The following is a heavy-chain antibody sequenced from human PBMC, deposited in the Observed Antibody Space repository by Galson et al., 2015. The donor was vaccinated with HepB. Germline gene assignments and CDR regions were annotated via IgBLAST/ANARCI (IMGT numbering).Heavy chain of an antibody. J-gene: IGHJ2*01. CDR1: GYSFTSYW. Sequence: QSGAEVKKPGESLRISCKAFGYSFTSYWINWVRQLPGKGLEWMGKIDPSDSYTHYSPSFQGHVTISADKSINTAYLQWRSLQASDTAMYYCARPPLDGDCAYFDLWGRGTLVTVSP. CDR3: ARPPLDGDCAYFDL. D-gene: IGHD2-21*02. V-gene: IGHV5-10-1*01. CDR2: IDPSDSYT.